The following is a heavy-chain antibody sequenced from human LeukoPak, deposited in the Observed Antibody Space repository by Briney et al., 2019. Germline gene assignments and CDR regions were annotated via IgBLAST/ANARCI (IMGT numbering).Heavy chain of an antibody. Sequence: GGSLRLSCAASGFTLSNYAMSWVRQAPGKGLEWVSAISGSGGTTNYAESVKGRFTISRDNSKNTLYLQMNDLRAEDTAVYYCAPLGMSSSWCPSKLDYWGQGTLVTVSS. V-gene: IGHV3-23*01. J-gene: IGHJ4*02. D-gene: IGHD6-13*01. CDR3: APLGMSSSWCPSKLDY. CDR2: ISGSGGTT. CDR1: GFTLSNYA.